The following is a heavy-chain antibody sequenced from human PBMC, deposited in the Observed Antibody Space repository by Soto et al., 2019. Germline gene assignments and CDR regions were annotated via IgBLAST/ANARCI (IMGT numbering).Heavy chain of an antibody. J-gene: IGHJ4*02. D-gene: IGHD1-1*01. CDR3: ARGRYGDY. V-gene: IGHV1-18*01. CDR2: ISAHNGNT. CDR1: GYDFTTYG. Sequence: QVHLVQSGAEVKKPGASVKVSCKGSGYDFTTYGITWVRQAPGQGLEWMTWISAHNGNTDYAQKLQCRVTVTRDTSTSTAYMELRSLRSDATAVYYCARGRYGDYWGQGALVTVSS.